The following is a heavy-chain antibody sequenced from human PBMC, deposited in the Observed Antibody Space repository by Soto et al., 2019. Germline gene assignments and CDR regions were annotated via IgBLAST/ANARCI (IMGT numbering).Heavy chain of an antibody. Sequence: VKPHCHSSGGTFSRYAISWPQQAPGHGIEWMGGIIPIFGTANYAQKFQGRVTITADESTSTAYMELSSLRSEDTAVYYCSREIRSQSLTWFVAWGQGTLVTV. J-gene: IGHJ5*02. CDR1: GGTFSRYA. CDR3: SREIRSQSLTWFVA. V-gene: IGHV1-69*13. CDR2: IIPIFGTA.